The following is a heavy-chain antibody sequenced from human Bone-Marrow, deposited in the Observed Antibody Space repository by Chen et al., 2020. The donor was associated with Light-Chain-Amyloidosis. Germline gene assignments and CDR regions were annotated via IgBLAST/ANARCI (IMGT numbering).Heavy chain of an antibody. V-gene: IGHV4-34*01. J-gene: IGHJ5*02. D-gene: IGHD6-6*01. CDR1: GGSFSGYY. CDR2: INHSGST. Sequence: QVQLQQWGAGLLKPSETLSLTCAVYGGSFSGYYWSWIRQPPGKGLEWIGEINHSGSTNYNPSLKSRVTISVDTSKNQFSLKLSSVTAAGTAVYYCARGHSNVYSSSAQRRNWFDPWGQGTLVTVSS. CDR3: ARGHSNVYSSSAQRRNWFDP.